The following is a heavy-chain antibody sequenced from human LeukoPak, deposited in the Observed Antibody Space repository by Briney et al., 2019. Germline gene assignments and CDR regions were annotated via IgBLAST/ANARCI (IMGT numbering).Heavy chain of an antibody. Sequence: GGSLRLSCAASEFTFSCYSMNWVRQAPGKGLEWVSSISSSSSYIYYADSVKGRFTISRDNAKNSLYLQMNSLRAEDTAVYYCARVPGYSSSWFDYWGQGTLVTVSS. V-gene: IGHV3-21*01. CDR1: EFTFSCYS. J-gene: IGHJ4*02. CDR2: ISSSSSYI. CDR3: ARVPGYSSSWFDY. D-gene: IGHD6-13*01.